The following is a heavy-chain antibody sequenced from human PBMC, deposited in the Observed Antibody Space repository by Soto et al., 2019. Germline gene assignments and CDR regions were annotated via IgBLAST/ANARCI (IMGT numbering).Heavy chain of an antibody. CDR2: IYYSGIS. V-gene: IGHV4-31*03. CDR3: ATGGYCSGGSCYLGPLGY. CDR1: GGSISSGGYY. D-gene: IGHD2-15*01. Sequence: QVPLQESGPGLVKPSQTLSLTCTVSGGSISSGGYYWNWIRQHPGKGLEWIGYIYYSGISYYNQSLESRVTISVDTSKNQFSLKLSSVTAADTAVYYCATGGYCSGGSCYLGPLGYWGQGTLVTVSS. J-gene: IGHJ4*02.